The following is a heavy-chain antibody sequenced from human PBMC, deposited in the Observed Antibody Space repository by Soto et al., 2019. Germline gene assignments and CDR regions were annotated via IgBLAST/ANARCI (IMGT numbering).Heavy chain of an antibody. J-gene: IGHJ6*02. CDR3: ARVGVIFAYYYGMDV. D-gene: IGHD3-3*02. CDR2: IYHSGST. V-gene: IGHV4-4*02. CDR1: GGSISSSNW. Sequence: SETLSLTCAVSGGSISSSNWWSWVRQPPGKGLEWIGEIYHSGSTNYNPSLKSRVTISVDKSKNQFSLKLSSVTAADTAAYYCARVGVIFAYYYGMDVWGQGTTVTVSS.